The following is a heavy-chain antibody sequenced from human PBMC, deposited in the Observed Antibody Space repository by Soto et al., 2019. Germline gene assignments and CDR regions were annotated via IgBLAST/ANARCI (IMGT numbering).Heavy chain of an antibody. J-gene: IGHJ4*02. CDR1: GFTFSSYA. CDR2: ISYDGSNK. Sequence: QVQLVESGGGVVQPGRSLRLSCAASGFTFSSYAMHWVRQAPGKGLEWVAVISYDGSNKYYADSVKGRFTNSRDNSKNTLYLQMNSLRAEDTAVYSCARDEHQPPVVGSMFDYGGQGTLVTVSS. D-gene: IGHD1-26*01. V-gene: IGHV3-30-3*01. CDR3: ARDEHQPPVVGSMFDY.